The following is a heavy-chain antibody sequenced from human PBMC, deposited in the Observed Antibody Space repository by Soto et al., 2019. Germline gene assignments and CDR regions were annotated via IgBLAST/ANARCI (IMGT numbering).Heavy chain of an antibody. Sequence: SETLSLTCTVSGSPITASTHYWGWIRQPPGKGLEWIWTLYKRDSTNYNPSLKSRVTISEDTSKNQFSLKLSSVTAADTAVYYCATTQMATLGNWFDPWGQGTLVTVS. J-gene: IGHJ5*02. CDR3: ATTQMATLGNWFDP. D-gene: IGHD5-12*01. CDR2: LYKRDST. V-gene: IGHV4-39*01. CDR1: GSPITASTHY.